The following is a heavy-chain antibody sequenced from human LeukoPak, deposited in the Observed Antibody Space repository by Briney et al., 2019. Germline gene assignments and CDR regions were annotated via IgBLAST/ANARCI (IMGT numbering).Heavy chain of an antibody. CDR3: AREGYYESSGFSQLSFYNYGMDV. CDR1: GYTFTSYG. V-gene: IGHV1-18*01. J-gene: IGHJ6*02. D-gene: IGHD3-22*01. CDR2: ISDYNGNT. Sequence: GASVKVSCKASGYTFTSYGISWVRQAPGQGLEWMGWISDYNGNTKYAQKLQGRVTMTTDTSTSTAYMELRSLTSDDTAVYYCAREGYYESSGFSQLSFYNYGMDVWGQGTTVTVSS.